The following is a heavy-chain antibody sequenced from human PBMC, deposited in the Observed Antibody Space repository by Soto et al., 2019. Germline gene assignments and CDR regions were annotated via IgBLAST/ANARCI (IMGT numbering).Heavy chain of an antibody. Sequence: QLKESGPGQVSPSETLSLTCSVSGASIDDRGHHWSWLRRSPGRGLEWLGSVYHDGTNYYNPSLKSRVSVSVDTSKNQFSLKLASVTAADTAVYYCARNYYNSYVFGYWGQGTLVTVSS. J-gene: IGHJ4*02. CDR1: GASIDDRGHH. CDR3: ARNYYNSYVFGY. V-gene: IGHV4-39*01. CDR2: VYHDGTN. D-gene: IGHD4-4*01.